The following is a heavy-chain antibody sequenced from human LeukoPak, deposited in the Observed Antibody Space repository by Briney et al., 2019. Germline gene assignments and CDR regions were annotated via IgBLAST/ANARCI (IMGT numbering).Heavy chain of an antibody. V-gene: IGHV3-20*04. CDR3: ARDYYGSGSYSGSDY. CDR1: GFTFDDYG. J-gene: IGHJ4*02. D-gene: IGHD3-10*01. Sequence: GGSLRLSRAASGFTFDDYGMSWVRQAPGKGLEWVSGINWNGGSTGYADSVKGRFTISRDNAKNSLYLQMNSLRAEDTALYYCARDYYGSGSYSGSDYWGQGTLVTVSS. CDR2: INWNGGST.